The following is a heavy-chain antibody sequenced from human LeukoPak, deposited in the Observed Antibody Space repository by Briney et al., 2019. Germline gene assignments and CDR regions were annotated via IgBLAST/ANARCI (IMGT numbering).Heavy chain of an antibody. J-gene: IGHJ3*02. V-gene: IGHV1-2*02. D-gene: IGHD2-2*01. CDR3: ARNLLAEPAASQGAFDI. CDR1: GYTFTGYY. CDR2: INPNSGGT. Sequence: ASVKVSCKASGYTFTGYYMHWVRQAPGQGLEWMGWINPNSGGTNYAQKFQGRVTMTRDTSISTAYMELSRLRSDDTAVYYCARNLLAEPAASQGAFDIWGQGTMVTVSS.